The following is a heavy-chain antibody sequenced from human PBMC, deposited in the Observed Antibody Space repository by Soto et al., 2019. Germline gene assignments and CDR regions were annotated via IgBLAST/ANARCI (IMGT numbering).Heavy chain of an antibody. CDR3: TRRGRQSANWFDP. D-gene: IGHD3-16*01. Sequence: QVQLVQSGAEVTTPWSSVKVSCKASVGTFNSFSIDWVRQSPGQGLEWLGVIIPMTGKPNYAQRFKGRVTFSADKSTNTVYLELNSLLHEDTVVYYCTRRGRQSANWFDPGGQGTLVAVSS. CDR1: VGTFNSFS. CDR2: IIPMTGKP. V-gene: IGHV1-69*06. J-gene: IGHJ5*02.